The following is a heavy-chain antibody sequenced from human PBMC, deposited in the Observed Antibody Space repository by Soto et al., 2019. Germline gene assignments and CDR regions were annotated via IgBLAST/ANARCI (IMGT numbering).Heavy chain of an antibody. J-gene: IGHJ4*02. CDR1: GFTLTRSA. D-gene: IGHD3-22*01. CDR2: ISAGGGGT. Sequence: GGSLRLSCAGSGFTLTRSAVSWVRQAPGKGLEWVSGISAGGGGTYYADSVKGRFTISRDISKNTVYLQMNGLRVEDTAVYYCAKEEDSGGYKGFSFDFWGQGALVTVSS. CDR3: AKEEDSGGYKGFSFDF. V-gene: IGHV3-23*01.